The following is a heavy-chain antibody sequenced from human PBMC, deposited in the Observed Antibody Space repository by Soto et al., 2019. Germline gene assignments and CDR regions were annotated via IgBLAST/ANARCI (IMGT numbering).Heavy chain of an antibody. CDR3: DRSSCSGSY. D-gene: IGHD1-26*01. Sequence: QVQLVQSGAEVKKPGSSVKVSCKASGGTFSSYTISWVRQAPGQGLEWMGRLIPILGIANYAQKFQGRVTISADKSRSTAYMERSSLSSEDTAVYDCDRSSCSGSYWGQGTLVTVSS. J-gene: IGHJ4*02. V-gene: IGHV1-69*02. CDR2: LIPILGIA. CDR1: GGTFSSYT.